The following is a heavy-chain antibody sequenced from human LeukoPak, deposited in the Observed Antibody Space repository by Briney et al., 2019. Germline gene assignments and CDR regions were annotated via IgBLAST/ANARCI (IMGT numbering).Heavy chain of an antibody. CDR3: AREYCSSTSCYFDH. D-gene: IGHD2-2*01. Sequence: GGSLRLSCAASGFTVSSNYMSWVRQAPGKGLEWVSVIYSGGSTYYADSVKGRFTISKHNSKNTLYLQMNSLRAEDTAVYYCAREYCSSTSCYFDHWGQGTLVTVSS. V-gene: IGHV3-53*04. CDR2: IYSGGST. J-gene: IGHJ4*02. CDR1: GFTVSSNY.